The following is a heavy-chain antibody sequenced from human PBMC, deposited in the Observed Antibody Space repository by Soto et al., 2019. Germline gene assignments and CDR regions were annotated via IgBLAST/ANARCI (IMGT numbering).Heavy chain of an antibody. CDR1: GFTFSSYA. V-gene: IGHV3-30-3*01. D-gene: IGHD6-13*01. Sequence: GGSLRLSCAASGFTFSSYAMHWVRQAPGKGLERVAVISYDGSNKYYADSVKGRFTISRDNSKNTLYLQMNSLRAEDTAVYYCARVSAAGRGGSYFDYWGQGTLVTVSS. J-gene: IGHJ4*02. CDR3: ARVSAAGRGGSYFDY. CDR2: ISYDGSNK.